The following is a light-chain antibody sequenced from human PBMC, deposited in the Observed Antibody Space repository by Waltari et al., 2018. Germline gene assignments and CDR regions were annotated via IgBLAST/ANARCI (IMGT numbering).Light chain of an antibody. J-gene: IGKJ1*01. Sequence: DIQMTQSPSSLSASVGDRVTITCRARQSISSYLNWYQQKPGKAPKHLIYAASSLQSGVPSRFSGSGSGTDFTLTISSLQPEDFATYYCQQSYSTPRTFGQGTKVEIK. CDR3: QQSYSTPRT. CDR1: QSISSY. CDR2: AAS. V-gene: IGKV1-39*01.